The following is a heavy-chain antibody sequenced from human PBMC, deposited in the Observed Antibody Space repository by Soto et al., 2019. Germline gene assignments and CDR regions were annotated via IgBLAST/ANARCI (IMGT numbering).Heavy chain of an antibody. D-gene: IGHD3-22*01. CDR2: IFYSGST. CDR1: GGSISSYY. Sequence: SETLSLTCTVSGGSISSYYWSWIRQPPGKGLEWIGYIFYSGSTNYNPSLKSRVTISVDTSKNQFSLKLSSVTAADTAVYYCARERQDYYDSSGYFDYWGQGNLVTVSS. CDR3: ARERQDYYDSSGYFDY. V-gene: IGHV4-59*01. J-gene: IGHJ4*02.